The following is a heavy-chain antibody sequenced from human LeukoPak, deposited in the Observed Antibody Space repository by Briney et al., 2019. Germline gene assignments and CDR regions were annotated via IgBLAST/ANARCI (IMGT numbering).Heavy chain of an antibody. CDR3: ARDQYRMVRGVIGVDYYYYGMDV. J-gene: IGHJ6*02. CDR1: GGTFSSYT. Sequence: SVKVSCKASGGTFSSYTISWVRQAPGQGLEWMGGIIPIFGTANYAQKFQGRVTITADESTSTAYMELSSLRSEDTAVYYCARDQYRMVRGVIGVDYYYYGMDVWGQGTTVTVSS. CDR2: IIPIFGTA. D-gene: IGHD3-10*01. V-gene: IGHV1-69*01.